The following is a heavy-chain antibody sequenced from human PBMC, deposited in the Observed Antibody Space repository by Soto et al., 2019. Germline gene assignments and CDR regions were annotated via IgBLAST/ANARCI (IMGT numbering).Heavy chain of an antibody. Sequence: ASVKVSCTSSGYTFSSYDINWVRQATGQGLEWMGWMNPNSGNTGYAQKFQGRVTMTRNTSISTAYMELSSLRSEDTAVYYCATKSSSGGHYEILTGRYSYYDVDVRGPGTRLTV. D-gene: IGHD3-9*01. CDR2: MNPNSGNT. CDR1: GYTFSSYD. J-gene: IGHJ6*02. V-gene: IGHV1-8*01. CDR3: ATKSSSGGHYEILTGRYSYYDVDV.